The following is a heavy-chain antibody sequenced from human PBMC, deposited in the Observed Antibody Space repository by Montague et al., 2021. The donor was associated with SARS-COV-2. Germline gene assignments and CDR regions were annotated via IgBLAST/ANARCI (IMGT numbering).Heavy chain of an antibody. Sequence: SETLSLTCSVSGGSTSNYYWTWIRQSPGKGLQWTGYIFYTGSTKFNPSLKSRASMSLDTSKNHFSLRLSAVTAADTARYYCARAQNICFIANCVNYFDLWGLGALVTVPS. D-gene: IGHD2-15*01. J-gene: IGHJ4*02. V-gene: IGHV4-59*01. CDR1: GGSTSNYY. CDR3: ARAQNICFIANCVNYFDL. CDR2: IFYTGST.